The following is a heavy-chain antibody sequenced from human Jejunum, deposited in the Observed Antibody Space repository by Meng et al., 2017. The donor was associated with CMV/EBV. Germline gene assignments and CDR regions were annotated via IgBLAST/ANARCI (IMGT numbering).Heavy chain of an antibody. D-gene: IGHD6-6*01. CDR1: TYCNCA. Sequence: TYCNCAIIWASPPAASGRQWFLVIYSDGTSTYYAASFKGRLAISRDNSKNTMFLQMISLRADDTVIYYCAKDLVIVVRPSLLFDYWGLGTLVTVSS. CDR2: IYSDGTST. CDR3: AKDLVIVVRPSLLFDY. V-gene: IGHV3-23*03. J-gene: IGHJ4*02.